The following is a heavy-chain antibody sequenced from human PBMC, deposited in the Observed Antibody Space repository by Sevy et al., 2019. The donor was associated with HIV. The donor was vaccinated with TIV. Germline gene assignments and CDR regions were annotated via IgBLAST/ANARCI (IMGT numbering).Heavy chain of an antibody. CDR1: GGSISSSSYY. J-gene: IGHJ4*02. D-gene: IGHD2-15*01. CDR3: ARRIGYCSGGSCYWDY. CDR2: IYYSGST. Sequence: SETLSLTCTVSGGSISSSSYYWGWIRQPPGKGLEWIGSIYYSGSTYYNPSLKSRVTISVDTSKNQFSLKLGSVTAADTAVYYCARRIGYCSGGSCYWDYWGQGTLVTVSS. V-gene: IGHV4-39*01.